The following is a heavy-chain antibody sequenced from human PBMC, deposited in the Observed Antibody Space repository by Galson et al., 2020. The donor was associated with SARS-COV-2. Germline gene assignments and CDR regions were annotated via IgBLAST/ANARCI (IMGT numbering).Heavy chain of an antibody. CDR2: IRSKAYGGTT. V-gene: IGHV3-49*04. CDR3: TRARPFYDFWSGSYAFDI. Sequence: GGSLRLSCTASGFTFGDYAMSWVRQAPGKGLEWVGCIRSKAYGGTTEYAASAKGRFTISRDDSKSIAYLQMNSLKTEDTAVYYCTRARPFYDFWSGSYAFDIWGQGTMVTVSS. J-gene: IGHJ3*02. CDR1: GFTFGDYA. D-gene: IGHD3-3*01.